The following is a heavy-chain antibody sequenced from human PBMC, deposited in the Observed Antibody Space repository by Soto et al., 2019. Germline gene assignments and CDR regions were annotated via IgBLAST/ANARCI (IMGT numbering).Heavy chain of an antibody. CDR3: AADRLEWLRHWNYYYYGMDV. J-gene: IGHJ6*02. CDR1: GFTFTSSA. CDR2: IVVGSGNT. Sequence: ASVKVSCKASGFTFTSSAVQWVRQARGQRLEWIGWIVVGSGNTNYAQKFQERVTITRDMSTSTAYMELSSLRSEDTAVYYCAADRLEWLRHWNYYYYGMDVWG. D-gene: IGHD5-12*01. V-gene: IGHV1-58*01.